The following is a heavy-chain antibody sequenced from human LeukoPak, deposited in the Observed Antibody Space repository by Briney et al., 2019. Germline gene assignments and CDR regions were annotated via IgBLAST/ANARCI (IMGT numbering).Heavy chain of an antibody. CDR1: GFTFSSYS. D-gene: IGHD6-13*01. J-gene: IGHJ4*02. Sequence: GGSLRLSCAASGFTFSSYSMNWVRQAPGKGLEWVSYISSSSSTIYYADSVKGRFTISRDNAKNSLYLQMNSLRAEDTAVYYCARRSSSWLYYFDYWGQGTLVTVSS. CDR3: ARRSSSWLYYFDY. V-gene: IGHV3-48*01. CDR2: ISSSSSTI.